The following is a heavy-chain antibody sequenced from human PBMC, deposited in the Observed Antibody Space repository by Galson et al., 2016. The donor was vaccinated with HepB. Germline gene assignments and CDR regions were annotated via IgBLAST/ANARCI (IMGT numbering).Heavy chain of an antibody. V-gene: IGHV3-21*01. CDR1: GLTFSDYW. D-gene: IGHD3-16*01. J-gene: IGHJ2*01. CDR2: ISITSGYK. Sequence: SLRLSCAASGLTFSDYWIHWVRQGPGKGLEWVSFISITSGYKYYAASLKGRVTISRDNAKNSLYLQMNSLRAEDTAVYYCARPPEGDRRYFDLWGRGTLVTVSS. CDR3: ARPPEGDRRYFDL.